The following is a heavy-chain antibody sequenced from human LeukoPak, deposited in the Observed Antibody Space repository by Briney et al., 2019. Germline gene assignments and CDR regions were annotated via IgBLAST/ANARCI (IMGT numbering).Heavy chain of an antibody. CDR3: ATHPWPYGDNPFNS. D-gene: IGHD4-23*01. J-gene: IGHJ4*02. CDR2: IIGGGTSK. V-gene: IGHV3-23*01. CDR1: GITFGDFA. Sequence: PGGSLRLSCEASGITFGDFALSWVRQAPGQGLEWVSTIIGGGTSKFYADSVKGRFTVSRDNSKSSLFLHMTNLRAEDTAIYYCATHPWPYGDNPFNSWGQGALVTVAS.